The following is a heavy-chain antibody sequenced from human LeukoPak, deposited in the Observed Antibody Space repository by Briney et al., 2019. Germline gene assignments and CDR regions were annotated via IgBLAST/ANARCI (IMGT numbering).Heavy chain of an antibody. V-gene: IGHV1-69*05. CDR2: VIPIFGTA. CDR3: AREKVDAFDI. CDR1: GGTFSSYA. Sequence: SVKVSCKSSGGTFSSYAISWVRQAPGQGLEWMGGVIPIFGTANYAQKFQGRVTITTDESTSTAYMELSSLRSEDTAVYYCAREKVDAFDIWGQGTMVTVSS. J-gene: IGHJ3*02. D-gene: IGHD2-15*01.